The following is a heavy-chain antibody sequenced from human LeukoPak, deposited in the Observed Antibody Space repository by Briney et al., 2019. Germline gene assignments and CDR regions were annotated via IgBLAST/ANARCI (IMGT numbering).Heavy chain of an antibody. CDR3: ARLAPYYGTGII. Sequence: GGSLRLSCAASGFTFGPYWMSWVRQAPGKGMGWVATIKEDGSEEYYVDSVKGRFTISRDNAKNSLYLQMSSLRAEDTAVYYCARLAPYYGTGIIWGQGTVVTVSS. CDR1: GFTFGPYW. D-gene: IGHD3-10*01. V-gene: IGHV3-7*01. J-gene: IGHJ3*02. CDR2: IKEDGSEE.